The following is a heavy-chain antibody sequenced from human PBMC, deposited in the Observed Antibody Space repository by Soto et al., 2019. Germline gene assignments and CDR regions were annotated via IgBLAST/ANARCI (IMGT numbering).Heavy chain of an antibody. CDR3: ARGYSGSARAY. CDR2: ITGDGSST. V-gene: IGHV3-74*01. CDR1: GFTFSNFW. J-gene: IGHJ4*02. D-gene: IGHD3-10*01. Sequence: PGGSLRLSCAASGFTFSNFWMYWVRQAPGKGLVWVSRITGDGSSTAYADSVKGRFTVSRDNAKNTVYLQMNSLTVEDTAMYYCARGYSGSARAYWGQGTLVTVSS.